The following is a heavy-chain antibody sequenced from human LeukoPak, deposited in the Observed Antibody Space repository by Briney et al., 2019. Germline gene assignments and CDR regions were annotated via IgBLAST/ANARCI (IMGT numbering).Heavy chain of an antibody. CDR2: IYYSGST. CDR1: GGSISSSSYY. CDR3: ARLQGYYDSSAYAPGYFQH. D-gene: IGHD3-22*01. J-gene: IGHJ1*01. Sequence: SETLSLTCTVSGGSISSSSYYWGWIRQPPGKGLEWVGSIYYSGSTYYNPSLKSRVTISVDTSKNHFSLKLNSVTAADTAVYYCARLQGYYDSSAYAPGYFQHWGQGTLVTVSS. V-gene: IGHV4-39*02.